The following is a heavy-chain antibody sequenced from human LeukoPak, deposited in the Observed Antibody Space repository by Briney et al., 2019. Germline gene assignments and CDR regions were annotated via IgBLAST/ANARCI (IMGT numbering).Heavy chain of an antibody. J-gene: IGHJ4*02. V-gene: IGHV3-23*01. CDR1: GFTFSSYA. D-gene: IGHD4-11*01. CDR2: ISGSGGST. CDR3: AKPTLMTTVYFDY. Sequence: QSGGSLRLSCAASGFTFSSYAMSWVRQAPGKGLEWVSAISGSGGSTYYADSVKGRFTISRDNSKNTLYLQMNSLRAEDTAVYYCAKPTLMTTVYFDYWGQGTLVTVSS.